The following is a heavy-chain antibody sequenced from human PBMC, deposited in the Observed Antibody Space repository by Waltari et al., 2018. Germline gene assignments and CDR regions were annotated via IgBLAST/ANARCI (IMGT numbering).Heavy chain of an antibody. CDR1: GLSLSNYW. Sequence: EVQLVESGGGLAQPGGSVRRCCPAAGLSLSNYWMTWVRQASGKGPEWVANIKQDGSEKYYMDSVKGRFTISRDNAKNSLYLQMNNLRVEDTAVYYCTRGGRDSSWYWRDWGQGTLVTVSS. J-gene: IGHJ4*02. CDR3: TRGGRDSSWYWRD. CDR2: IKQDGSEK. D-gene: IGHD6-13*01. V-gene: IGHV3-7*01.